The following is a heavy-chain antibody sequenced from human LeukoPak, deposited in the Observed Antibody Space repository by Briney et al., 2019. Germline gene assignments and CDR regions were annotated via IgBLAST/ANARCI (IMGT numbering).Heavy chain of an antibody. J-gene: IGHJ4*02. CDR1: GFTFSSYS. CDR2: ISSSSYI. V-gene: IGHV3-21*01. D-gene: IGHD6-6*01. Sequence: GGSLRLSCAASGFTFSSYSMSWVRQAPGKGLEWVSSISSSSYIYYADSVKGRFTISRDNAKNSLYLQMNSLRAEDTAVYYCARDPNVALAARPEGVDYWGQGTLVTVSS. CDR3: ARDPNVALAARPEGVDY.